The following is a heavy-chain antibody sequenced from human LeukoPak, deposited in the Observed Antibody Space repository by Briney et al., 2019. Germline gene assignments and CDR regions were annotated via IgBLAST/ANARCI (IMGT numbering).Heavy chain of an antibody. V-gene: IGHV1-46*01. Sequence: ASVKVSCKASGYTFTSYYMHWVRQAPGQGLEWMGIINPSGGSTSYAQKFQGRVTMTRDMSTSTVYMELSSLRSEDTAVYYCARVASAVAGSRYFDYWGQGTLVTVSS. CDR1: GYTFTSYY. D-gene: IGHD6-19*01. CDR2: INPSGGST. CDR3: ARVASAVAGSRYFDY. J-gene: IGHJ4*02.